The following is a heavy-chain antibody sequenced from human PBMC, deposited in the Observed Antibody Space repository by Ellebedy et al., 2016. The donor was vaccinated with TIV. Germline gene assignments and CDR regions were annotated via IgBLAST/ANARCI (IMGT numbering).Heavy chain of an antibody. CDR3: ARDVGGNSQIDH. CDR1: GFTFSSYS. D-gene: IGHD4-23*01. Sequence: GESLKISXSASGFTFSSYSMHWVRQAPGKGLECTAAISNDGRNAYYADSVKGRFIISRDNSKNTLYLQMDSLRPEDTAVYYCARDVGGNSQIDHWGQGTLVTVSS. V-gene: IGHV3-30*04. CDR2: ISNDGRNA. J-gene: IGHJ4*01.